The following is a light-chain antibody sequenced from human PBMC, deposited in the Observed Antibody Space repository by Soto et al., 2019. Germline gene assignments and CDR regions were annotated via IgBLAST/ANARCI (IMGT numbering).Light chain of an antibody. CDR1: TGDVTNGRW. Sequence: QAVVTQEPSLTVSPGGTVTLTCGSSTGDVTNGRWPYWFQQWPGQVPRTLIHDTSNKHSWTPDRFSGSLLGGKAALTLSGAQPDDEAAYYCLLFYDGVAVFGGGTQLTVL. V-gene: IGLV7-46*01. J-gene: IGLJ7*01. CDR2: DTS. CDR3: LLFYDGVAV.